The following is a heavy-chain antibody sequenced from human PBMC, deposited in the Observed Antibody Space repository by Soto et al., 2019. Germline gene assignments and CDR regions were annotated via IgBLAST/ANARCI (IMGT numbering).Heavy chain of an antibody. CDR2: ISYDGDNK. CDR3: ATPGLIHMSMEY. J-gene: IGHJ4*02. CDR1: GFTFNNYA. D-gene: IGHD2-21*01. Sequence: QVQLVESGGGVVQPGRSLRLSCAASGFTFNNYAMHWVRQAPGKGLEWVAVISYDGDNKYYADSVKGRFTISRDNSKNTLYMQMNSLRAEDTAVYYCATPGLIHMSMEYWGQGTLVTVSS. V-gene: IGHV3-30-3*01.